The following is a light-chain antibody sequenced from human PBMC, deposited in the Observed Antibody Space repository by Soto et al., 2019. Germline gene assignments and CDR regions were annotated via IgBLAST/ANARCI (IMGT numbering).Light chain of an antibody. CDR1: QSVTSNY. CDR2: GAS. V-gene: IGKV3-20*01. CDR3: HQYGSSPGT. J-gene: IGKJ1*01. Sequence: EIVLTQSPGALSLSPVERAALSCRASQSVTSNYLAWYQQKPGQAPRLLIFGASIRDTGLPDRFSGSGSGTDFTLTISRLEPEDFAVYYCHQYGSSPGTFGQGTKVDIK.